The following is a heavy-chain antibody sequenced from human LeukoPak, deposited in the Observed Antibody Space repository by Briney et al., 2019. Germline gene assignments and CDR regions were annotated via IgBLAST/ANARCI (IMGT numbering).Heavy chain of an antibody. CDR3: AREFPPDTASQRNYYYYYMDV. D-gene: IGHD5-18*01. CDR2: INSDGSST. V-gene: IGHV3-74*01. CDR1: GFTFSSYW. Sequence: PGGSLRLSCAASGFTFSSYWMHWVRRAPGKGLVWVSRINSDGSSTSYADSVKGRFTISRDNAKNTLYLQMNSLRAEDTAVYYCAREFPPDTASQRNYYYYYMDVWGKGTTVTVSS. J-gene: IGHJ6*03.